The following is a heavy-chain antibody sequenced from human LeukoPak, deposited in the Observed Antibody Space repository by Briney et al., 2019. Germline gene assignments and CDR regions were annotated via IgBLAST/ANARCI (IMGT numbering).Heavy chain of an antibody. CDR1: GFTVSSNY. CDR2: IYAGGST. CDR3: TFSSYGDHVGVDAFDI. J-gene: IGHJ3*02. D-gene: IGHD4-17*01. Sequence: GGSLRLSCAASGFTVSSNYMSWVRQAPGKWLEWVSMIYAGGSTYYADSVKGRFTISRDNAKNTLYLQMNSLRAEDTAVYYCTFSSYGDHVGVDAFDIWGQGTMVTVSS. V-gene: IGHV3-66*01.